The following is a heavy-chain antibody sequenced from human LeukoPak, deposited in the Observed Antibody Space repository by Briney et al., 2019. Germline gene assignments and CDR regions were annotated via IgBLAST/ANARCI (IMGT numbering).Heavy chain of an antibody. D-gene: IGHD2-21*02. J-gene: IGHJ6*02. CDR3: ARDSYCGGDCYSDYYYGMDV. CDR1: GYTFTGYY. V-gene: IGHV1-2*02. Sequence: GASVKVSCKASGYTFTGYYIHWVRQAPGQGLEWMGWINPNSGGTNYAQKFQGRVTMTRDTSISTAYMELSRLRSDDTAVYYCARDSYCGGDCYSDYYYGMDVWGQGTTVTVSS. CDR2: INPNSGGT.